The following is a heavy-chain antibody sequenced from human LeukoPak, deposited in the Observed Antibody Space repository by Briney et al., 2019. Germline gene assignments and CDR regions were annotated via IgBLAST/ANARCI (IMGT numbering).Heavy chain of an antibody. V-gene: IGHV4-31*03. CDR2: IYYSGST. J-gene: IGHJ4*02. D-gene: IGHD3-10*01. CDR1: GGSISSGGYY. CDR3: ARVNYYGSGSYQYYFDY. Sequence: SETLSLTCTVSGGSISSGGYYWSWIRQHPGKGLEWIGYIYYSGSTYYNPSLKSRVTKSVDTSKNQFSLKLSSVTAADTAVYYCARVNYYGSGSYQYYFDYWGQGTLVIVSA.